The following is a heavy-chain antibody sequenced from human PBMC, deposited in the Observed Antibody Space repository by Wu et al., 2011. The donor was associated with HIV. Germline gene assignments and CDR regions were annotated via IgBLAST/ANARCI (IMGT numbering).Heavy chain of an antibody. CDR2: IIPIFGTT. D-gene: IGHD2-21*01. V-gene: IGHV1-69*14. CDR1: GDIFNRYV. CDR3: ARDFGGDEDS. Sequence: QVQLVQSGAEVRKPGSSVKVSCKASGDIFNRYVISWVRQAPGQGLEWMGGIIPIFGTTNYAQKFQGRVTITADKSTSTAYMELSSLRSEDTAVYYCARDFGGDEDSWGQGTLVTVSS. J-gene: IGHJ4*02.